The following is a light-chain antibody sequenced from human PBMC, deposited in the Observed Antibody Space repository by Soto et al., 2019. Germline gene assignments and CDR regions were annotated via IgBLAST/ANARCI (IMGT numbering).Light chain of an antibody. CDR2: DAS. CDR3: QQRSNWLS. CDR1: QSVSSY. V-gene: IGKV3-11*01. Sequence: EIGLRQSPATMSLSPGERATLSCRASQSVSSYLAWYQQKPGQVPRLLIYDASIRATGIPDRFSGSGSGTDFTPTISSLAPEDFAVYYCQQRSNWLSFGGGTRVEIK. J-gene: IGKJ4*01.